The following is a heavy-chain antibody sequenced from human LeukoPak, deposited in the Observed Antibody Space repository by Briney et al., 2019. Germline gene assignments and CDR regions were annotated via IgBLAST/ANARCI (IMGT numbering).Heavy chain of an antibody. Sequence: GGSLRLPCAASGFTFSSYGMHWVRQAPDKGLEWVAVIWYDGSNKYYADSVKGRFTISRDNSKNTLYLQMNSLRAEDTAVYYCASLNWGSVNYWGQGTLVTVSS. CDR1: GFTFSSYG. D-gene: IGHD7-27*01. CDR2: IWYDGSNK. V-gene: IGHV3-33*01. J-gene: IGHJ4*02. CDR3: ASLNWGSVNY.